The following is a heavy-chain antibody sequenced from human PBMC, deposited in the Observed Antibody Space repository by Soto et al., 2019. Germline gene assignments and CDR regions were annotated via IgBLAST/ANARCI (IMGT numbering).Heavy chain of an antibody. Sequence: SETLSLTCTVSGGSISSYYWSWIRQPPGKGLEWIGYIYYSGSTNYNPSLKSRVTISVDTSKNQFSLKLSSVTAADTAVYYCARLPLGYCSSTSCHGDWLDPWGQGTLVTVSS. CDR3: ARLPLGYCSSTSCHGDWLDP. D-gene: IGHD2-2*01. V-gene: IGHV4-59*08. CDR1: GGSISSYY. CDR2: IYYSGST. J-gene: IGHJ5*02.